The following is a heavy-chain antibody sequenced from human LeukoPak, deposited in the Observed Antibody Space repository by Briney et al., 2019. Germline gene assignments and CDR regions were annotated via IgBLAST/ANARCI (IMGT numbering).Heavy chain of an antibody. CDR1: GATFSSYA. Sequence: SVKVSCKASGATFSSYAISWVRQAPGQGLEWMGRIIPILGIANYAQKFQGRVTITADKSTSTAYMELSSLRSEDTAVYYCAREGAYCGGDCYSNWFDPWGQGTLVTVSS. CDR2: IIPILGIA. D-gene: IGHD2-21*02. J-gene: IGHJ5*02. V-gene: IGHV1-69*04. CDR3: AREGAYCGGDCYSNWFDP.